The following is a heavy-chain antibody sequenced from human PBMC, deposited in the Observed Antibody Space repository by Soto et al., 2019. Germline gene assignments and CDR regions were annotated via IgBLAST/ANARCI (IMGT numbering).Heavy chain of an antibody. D-gene: IGHD6-19*01. J-gene: IGHJ6*02. V-gene: IGHV1-3*01. CDR1: GYTFTSYA. Sequence: ASVKVSCKASGYTFTSYAMHWVRQAPGQRLEWMGWINAGNGNTKYSQKFQGRVTITRDTSASTAYMELSSLRSEDTAVYYCARDSTGIAVADGMDVWGQGTTVT. CDR2: INAGNGNT. CDR3: ARDSTGIAVADGMDV.